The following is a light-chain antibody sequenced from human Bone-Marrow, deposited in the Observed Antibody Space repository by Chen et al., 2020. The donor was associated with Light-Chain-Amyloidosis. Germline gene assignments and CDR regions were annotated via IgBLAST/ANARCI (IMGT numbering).Light chain of an antibody. CDR1: NIGSTS. CDR2: DDS. Sequence: SYVLTQPSSLSVAPGQTATIACGGTNIGSTSLHWYQQTPGQAPLLVVYDDSGRPSGIPERLCGCNSGKTATLTVSRVEAGDEADYYCQGWNRSSDRPVFGGGTRLTVL. V-gene: IGLV3-21*02. J-gene: IGLJ3*02. CDR3: QGWNRSSDRPV.